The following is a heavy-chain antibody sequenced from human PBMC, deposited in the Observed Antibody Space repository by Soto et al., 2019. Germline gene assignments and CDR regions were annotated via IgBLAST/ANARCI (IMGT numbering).Heavy chain of an antibody. V-gene: IGHV3-7*01. Sequence: EVQLVESGGGLVQPGGSLRLSCAASGFTFSSYWMSWVRQAPGKGLEWVANIKQDGSEKYYVDSVKGRFTISRDNAKNSLYLQMNSLRAEDTAVYYCAREGSSWTEYYYYMDVWGKGTTVTVSS. CDR1: GFTFSSYW. J-gene: IGHJ6*03. CDR2: IKQDGSEK. D-gene: IGHD6-13*01. CDR3: AREGSSWTEYYYYMDV.